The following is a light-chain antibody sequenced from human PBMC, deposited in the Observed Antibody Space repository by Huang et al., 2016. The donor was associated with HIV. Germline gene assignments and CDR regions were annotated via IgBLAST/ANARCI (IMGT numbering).Light chain of an antibody. J-gene: IGKJ1*01. V-gene: IGKV3-20*01. CDR2: GAS. CDR3: QQYGSSLWT. CDR1: QCISSSF. Sequence: EIVLTQSPGTLSLSPGERATLSCRASQCISSSFLAWYQQKPGQAPRLLSYGASSRATGIPERFSGSGSVTDFTLTISRLEPEDFAVYYCQQYGSSLWTFGQGTKVEIK.